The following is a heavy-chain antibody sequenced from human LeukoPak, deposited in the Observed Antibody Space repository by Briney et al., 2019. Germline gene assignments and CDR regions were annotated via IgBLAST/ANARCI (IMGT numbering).Heavy chain of an antibody. CDR1: GGAFSSYA. J-gene: IGHJ4*02. CDR3: ARDEASGPGDY. V-gene: IGHV1-69*05. D-gene: IGHD7-27*01. CDR2: IIPIFGTA. Sequence: SVKVSCKASGGAFSSYAISWVRQAPGQGLEWMGGIIPIFGTANYAQKFQGRVTITTDESTSTAYMELSSLRSDDTAVYYCARDEASGPGDYWGQGTLVTVSS.